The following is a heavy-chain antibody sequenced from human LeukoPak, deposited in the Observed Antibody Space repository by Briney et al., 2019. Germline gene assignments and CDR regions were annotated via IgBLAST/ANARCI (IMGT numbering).Heavy chain of an antibody. J-gene: IGHJ4*02. V-gene: IGHV4-39*01. CDR3: ASRGNMIFDY. Sequence: PSETLSLTCTVSGGSISSSSYYWGWIRLPPGKGLEWIGSIYYSGSTYYNPPLKSRVTISVDTSKNQFSLKLSSVTAADTAVYYCASRGNMIFDYWGQGTLVTVSS. CDR2: IYYSGST. D-gene: IGHD3-22*01. CDR1: GGSISSSSYY.